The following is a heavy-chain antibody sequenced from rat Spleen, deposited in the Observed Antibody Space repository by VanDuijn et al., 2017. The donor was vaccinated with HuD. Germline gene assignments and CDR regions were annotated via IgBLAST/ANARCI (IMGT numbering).Heavy chain of an antibody. CDR1: GFTFSNYG. D-gene: IGHD1-12*02. V-gene: IGHV5-31*01. J-gene: IGHJ4*01. CDR3: TRVYYYDGSYYYVMDA. Sequence: EVQLVESDGGLVQPGRSLKLSCAASGFTFSNYGMAWIRQAPGKGLEWVASITNTGGSTYYPDSVKGRFTISRDNAKSTLYLQMNSLRSEDTATYYCTRVYYYDGSYYYVMDAWGQGASVTVSS. CDR2: ITNTGGST.